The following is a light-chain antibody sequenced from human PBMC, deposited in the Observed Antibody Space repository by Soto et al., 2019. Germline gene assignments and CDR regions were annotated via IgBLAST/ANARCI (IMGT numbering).Light chain of an antibody. CDR3: QQYNTWPV. CDR2: GAS. J-gene: IGKJ1*01. V-gene: IGKV3-15*01. Sequence: EIVMTQSPATLSVSPGERATLSCRASQSVSSNLAWYQQKPGQAPRLLIYGASTTATGIPARFSGSGSGTEFTLTISSLQSEDFAVYYCQQYNTWPVFGQGTKGEIK. CDR1: QSVSSN.